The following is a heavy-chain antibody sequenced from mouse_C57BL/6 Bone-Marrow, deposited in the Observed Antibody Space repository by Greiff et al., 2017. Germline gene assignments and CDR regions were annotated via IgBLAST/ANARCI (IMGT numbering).Heavy chain of an antibody. Sequence: QVQLQQPGAELVKPGASVKMSCKASGYTFTSYWITWVKQRPGQGLEWIGDIYPGSGSTNYNEKFKSKATLTVDTSSSTAYMQLSSLTSEDSAVYYCARIYDGYYPAWFACWGQGTLVTVSA. V-gene: IGHV1-55*01. CDR1: GYTFTSYW. CDR2: IYPGSGST. CDR3: ARIYDGYYPAWFAC. D-gene: IGHD2-3*01. J-gene: IGHJ3*01.